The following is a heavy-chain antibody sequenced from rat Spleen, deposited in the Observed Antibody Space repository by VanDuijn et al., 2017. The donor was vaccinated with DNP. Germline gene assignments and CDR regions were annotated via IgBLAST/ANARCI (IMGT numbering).Heavy chain of an antibody. CDR3: ARSYNYYFDN. V-gene: IGHV5S11*01. D-gene: IGHD1-5*01. J-gene: IGHJ2*01. Sequence: EVQLVESGGGLVQPGRSLKLSCAASGFTFSDYYMAWVRQAPTKGLEWVASISSGGGNTYYRDSVKGRFTISRDNTKSTLYLQMDSLRSEETATYYCARSYNYYFDNWGQGVMVTVSS. CDR1: GFTFSDYY. CDR2: ISSGGGNT.